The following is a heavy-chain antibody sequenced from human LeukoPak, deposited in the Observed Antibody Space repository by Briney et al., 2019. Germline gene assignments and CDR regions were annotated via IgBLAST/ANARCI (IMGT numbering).Heavy chain of an antibody. Sequence: GGSLRLSCAASGFTFSSSGMSWVRQAPGKRLEWVSGISRSGGSTYYADSVKGRFTISRDNSKNTLYLQMNSLRAEDTAVYYCARDWIYYYYGMDVWGQGTTVTVSS. CDR3: ARDWIYYYYGMDV. CDR1: GFTFSSSG. D-gene: IGHD2-2*03. J-gene: IGHJ6*02. V-gene: IGHV3-23*01. CDR2: ISRSGGST.